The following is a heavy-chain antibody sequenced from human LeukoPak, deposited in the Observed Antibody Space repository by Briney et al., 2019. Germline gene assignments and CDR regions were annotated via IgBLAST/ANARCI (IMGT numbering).Heavy chain of an antibody. V-gene: IGHV3-7*01. CDR2: IRQDGSDE. CDR3: AGGQGWHFDL. J-gene: IGHJ2*01. D-gene: IGHD2-15*01. Sequence: GGSLRLSSAASGISLSSLWMSWFRQAPGKGLEWVADIRQDGSDEHYVASVKGRFTISRDSTSLFLQMNSLRAEDTAVYYCAGGQGWHFDLWGRGTLITVSS. CDR1: GISLSSLW.